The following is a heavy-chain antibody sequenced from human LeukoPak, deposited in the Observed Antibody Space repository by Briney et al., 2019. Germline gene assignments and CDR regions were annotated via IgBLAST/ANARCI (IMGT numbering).Heavy chain of an antibody. V-gene: IGHV4-59*08. CDR3: ARQDMAVAGTGYFDY. Sequence: SETLSLTCTVSGGSISSYYWSWIRQPPGKGLEWIGYIYYSGSTNYNPSLKSQVTISVDTSKNQFSLKLSSVTAADTAVYYCARQDMAVAGTGYFDYWGQGTLVTVSS. CDR2: IYYSGST. J-gene: IGHJ4*02. D-gene: IGHD6-19*01. CDR1: GGSISSYY.